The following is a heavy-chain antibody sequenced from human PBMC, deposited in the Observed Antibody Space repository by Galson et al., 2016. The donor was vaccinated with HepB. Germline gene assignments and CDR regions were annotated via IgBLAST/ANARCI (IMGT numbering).Heavy chain of an antibody. V-gene: IGHV4-61*02. CDR1: GGSISSGNYY. CDR3: ARAGGSGSPSYYFDY. Sequence: TLSLTCTVSGGSISSGNYYWSWIRQPAGKGLEWIGRIYTSGSTNYNPSLKSRVTMSVDTSKNQFSLNLSSVTAADPAVYYCARAGGSGSPSYYFDYWGRGTLVTVSS. CDR2: IYTSGST. J-gene: IGHJ4*02. D-gene: IGHD3-10*01.